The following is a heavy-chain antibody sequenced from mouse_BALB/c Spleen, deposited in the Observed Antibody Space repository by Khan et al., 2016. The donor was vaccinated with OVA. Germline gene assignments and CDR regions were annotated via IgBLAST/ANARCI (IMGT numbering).Heavy chain of an antibody. CDR3: ARGNYYGSTSWFGY. CDR1: GYTFSSYW. D-gene: IGHD1-1*01. V-gene: IGHV1-9*01. J-gene: IGHJ3*01. Sequence: QVQLKQSGAELMKPGASVKISCKATGYTFSSYWIEWVKQRPGHGLEWIGEILPGSNSTNYNERIKGKATITADTSSNTAYMQLSSLTSEDSAIYYCARGNYYGSTSWFGYWGQGTLVTVSA. CDR2: ILPGSNST.